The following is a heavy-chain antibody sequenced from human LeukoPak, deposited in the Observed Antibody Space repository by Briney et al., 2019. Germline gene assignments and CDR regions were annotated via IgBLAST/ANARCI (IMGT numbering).Heavy chain of an antibody. CDR3: ARDPGEWDGNMDV. V-gene: IGHV1-46*01. Sequence: ASVKVSCKASGYTFTSYYMHWVRQAPGRGLEWMGIINPSGGSTSYAQKFQGRVTMTRDMSTSTVYMELSSLRSEDTAVYYCARDPGEWDGNMDVWGKGTTVTVSS. CDR2: INPSGGST. CDR1: GYTFTSYY. J-gene: IGHJ6*03. D-gene: IGHD3-10*01.